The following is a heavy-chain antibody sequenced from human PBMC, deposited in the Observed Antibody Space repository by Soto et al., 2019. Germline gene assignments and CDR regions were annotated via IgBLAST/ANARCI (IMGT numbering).Heavy chain of an antibody. J-gene: IGHJ6*02. CDR2: IKTKTDGGTA. Sequence: AGGSLRLSCAASGFTFRNAWMSWVRQAPGKGLEWVGRIKTKTDGGTADYAAPLKGKFIISREDSKNTLYLQMNSLKTEDTAVYYCTXPLQGAMSWYYYYGLDVWGQGTTVTVSS. CDR3: TXPLQGAMSWYYYYGLDV. D-gene: IGHD3-16*01. V-gene: IGHV3-15*01. CDR1: GFTFRNAW.